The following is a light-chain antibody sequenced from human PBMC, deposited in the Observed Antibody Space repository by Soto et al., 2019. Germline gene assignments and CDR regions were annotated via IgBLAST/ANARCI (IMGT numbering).Light chain of an antibody. CDR2: STN. CDR1: SGSVSTSYY. Sequence: QTVVTQEPSFSVSPGRTVTLTCGLSSGSVSTSYYPSWYQQTPGQAPRTLIYSTNTRSSGVPDRFSGSILGNKAALTITGAQADAESYYYCVLYMGSGIWVFGGGTKLTVL. CDR3: VLYMGSGIWV. J-gene: IGLJ3*02. V-gene: IGLV8-61*01.